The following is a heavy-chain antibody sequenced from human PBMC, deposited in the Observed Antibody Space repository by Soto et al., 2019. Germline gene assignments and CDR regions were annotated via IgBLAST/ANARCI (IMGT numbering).Heavy chain of an antibody. V-gene: IGHV1-69*02. CDR1: GGTFSSYT. J-gene: IGHJ4*02. D-gene: IGHD2-2*01. CDR3: TSGYCSSTSCFVHFDY. Sequence: SVKVSCKASGGTFSSYTISWVRQAPGQGLEWMGRIIPILGIANYAQKFQGRVTITADKSTSTAYMELSSLRSEDTAVYYCTSGYCSSTSCFVHFDYWGQGTLVTVSS. CDR2: IIPILGIA.